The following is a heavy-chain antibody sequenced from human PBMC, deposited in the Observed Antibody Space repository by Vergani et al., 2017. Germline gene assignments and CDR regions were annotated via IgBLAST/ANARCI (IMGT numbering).Heavy chain of an antibody. CDR3: AKDSRYFYWLLSY. Sequence: EVQLLESGGGLVQPGGSLRLSCAASGFTFSSYAMSWVRQAPGKGLEWVSAISGSGDSTYYADSVKCRFTISRDKSKNTLYLQMNSLRAEDTAVYYCAKDSRYFYWLLSYWGQGTLVTVSS. CDR1: GFTFSSYA. D-gene: IGHD3-9*01. J-gene: IGHJ4*02. V-gene: IGHV3-23*01. CDR2: ISGSGDST.